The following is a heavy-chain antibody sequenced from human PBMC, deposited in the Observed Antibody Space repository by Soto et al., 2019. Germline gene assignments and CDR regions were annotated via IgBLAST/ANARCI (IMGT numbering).Heavy chain of an antibody. CDR3: ARTIYCSGSTCYNNWFDP. Sequence: GGSLRLSCAASGFTFSSHAMGWLRQAPGTEPEWVSSISSSSTYIYYADSVKGRFSISRDNAKNSLYLQMNSLRAEDTALYYCARTIYCSGSTCYNNWFDPWGQGTLVTVSS. CDR1: GFTFSSHA. D-gene: IGHD2-15*01. V-gene: IGHV3-21*01. CDR2: ISSSSTYI. J-gene: IGHJ5*02.